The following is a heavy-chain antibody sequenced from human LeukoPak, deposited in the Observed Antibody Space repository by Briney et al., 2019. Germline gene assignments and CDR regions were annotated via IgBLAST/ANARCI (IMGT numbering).Heavy chain of an antibody. Sequence: SQTLSLTCTVYGGSITSGDYFWSWIRQSPGKGLEWIGYIYHSESTYYNPSLKSRVTISVDRSNNQFSLKMTSVTAADTAVYYCATVGWYSSSWYWFDPWGQGTLVTVSS. J-gene: IGHJ5*02. V-gene: IGHV4-30-2*02. CDR3: ATVGWYSSSWYWFDP. D-gene: IGHD6-13*01. CDR2: IYHSEST. CDR1: GGSITSGDYF.